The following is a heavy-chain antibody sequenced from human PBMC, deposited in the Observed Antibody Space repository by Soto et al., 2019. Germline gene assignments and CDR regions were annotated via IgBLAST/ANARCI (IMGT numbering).Heavy chain of an antibody. J-gene: IGHJ6*02. CDR1: GFTFSNAW. CDR2: IKSKTDGGTT. D-gene: IGHD2-2*01. CDR3: TREDIVVVPAAKINYYYYGMDV. Sequence: EVQLVESGGGLVKPGGSLRLSCAASGFTFSNAWMNWVRQAPGKGLEWVGRIKSKTDGGTTDYAAPVKGRFTISRDDSKNTLYLQMNSLKTEDTAVYYCTREDIVVVPAAKINYYYYGMDVWGQGTTVTVSS. V-gene: IGHV3-15*07.